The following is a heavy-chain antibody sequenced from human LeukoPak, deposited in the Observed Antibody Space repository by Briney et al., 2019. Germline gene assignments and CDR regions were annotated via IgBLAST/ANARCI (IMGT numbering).Heavy chain of an antibody. CDR1: GYTFTGYY. D-gene: IGHD6-13*01. CDR3: ARAGYSSSWFLIGVG. CDR2: INPNSGGT. J-gene: IGHJ4*02. V-gene: IGHV1-2*02. Sequence: ASVKVSCKASGYTFTGYYMHWMRQAPGQGLEWMGWINPNSGGTNYAQKFQGRVTMTRDTSISTAYMELSRLRSDDTAVYYCARAGYSSSWFLIGVGWGQGTLVTVSS.